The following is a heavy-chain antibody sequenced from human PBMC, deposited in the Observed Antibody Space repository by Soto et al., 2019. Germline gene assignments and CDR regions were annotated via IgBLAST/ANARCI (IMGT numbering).Heavy chain of an antibody. CDR1: GGSINGGSYY. CDR3: ARRENYRDTSGYYGFFDY. V-gene: IGHV4-31*01. J-gene: IGHJ4*02. D-gene: IGHD3-22*01. CDR2: ISDSGST. Sequence: QVQLQESGPGLVTPLQTLSLTCTVSGGSINGGSYYWSWIRQHPGKGLEWIGYISDSGSTYYNPSLWTLATISVDTSKNQFSLKLNSVTAADTAVYYCARRENYRDTSGYYGFFDYWGQGTLVTVSS.